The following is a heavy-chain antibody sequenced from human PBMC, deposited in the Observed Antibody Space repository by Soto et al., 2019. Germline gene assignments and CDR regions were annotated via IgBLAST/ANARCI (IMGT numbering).Heavy chain of an antibody. CDR2: INSDGSST. J-gene: IGHJ3*02. CDR3: ARDVYYDYIWGSYSAAFDI. CDR1: GFTFSSYW. D-gene: IGHD3-16*01. V-gene: IGHV3-74*01. Sequence: GGSLRLSCAASGFTFSSYWMHWVRQAPGKGLVWVSRINSDGSSTSYPDSVKGRFTISRDNAKNTLYLQMNSLRAEDTAVYYCARDVYYDYIWGSYSAAFDIWGQGTMVTVSS.